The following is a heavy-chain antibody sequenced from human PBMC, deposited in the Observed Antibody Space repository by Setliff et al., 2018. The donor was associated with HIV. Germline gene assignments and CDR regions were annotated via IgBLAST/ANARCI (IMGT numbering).Heavy chain of an antibody. CDR1: GYTFDNYC. CDR3: ARSPDTSGYYRFDSFDM. CDR2: TNPYNANA. D-gene: IGHD3-22*01. J-gene: IGHJ3*02. Sequence: ASVKVSCKASGYTFDNYCITWLRQAPGQGLEWVGWTNPYNANANNAQKVQGRITMTTDSFTNTAYMELRSLRSDDTAVYYCARSPDTSGYYRFDSFDMWGQGTMVTVSS. V-gene: IGHV1-18*01.